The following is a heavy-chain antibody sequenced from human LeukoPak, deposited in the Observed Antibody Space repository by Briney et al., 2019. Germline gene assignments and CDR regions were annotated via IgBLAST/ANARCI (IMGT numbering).Heavy chain of an antibody. CDR1: GFTFSSYA. Sequence: GGSLRLSCAASGFTFSSYAMTWVRQAPGKGLEWVSGISGSGGNTYYADSVKGRFTISRDNSKNTLYLQMNSLRAEDTAVYYCARARGDSRRTRYYYYGMDVWGQGTTVTVSS. J-gene: IGHJ6*02. V-gene: IGHV3-23*01. D-gene: IGHD6-13*01. CDR2: ISGSGGNT. CDR3: ARARGDSRRTRYYYYGMDV.